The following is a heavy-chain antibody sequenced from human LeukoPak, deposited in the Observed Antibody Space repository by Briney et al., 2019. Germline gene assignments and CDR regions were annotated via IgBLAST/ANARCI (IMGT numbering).Heavy chain of an antibody. Sequence: ASVKVSCKASGGTFSSYAISWVRQAPGQGLEWMGIINPSGGSTSYAQKFQGRVTMTRDTSTSTVYMELSSLRSEDTAVYYCARDLENSSGWYSDYWGQGTLVTVSS. CDR3: ARDLENSSGWYSDY. V-gene: IGHV1-46*01. D-gene: IGHD6-19*01. CDR1: GGTFSSYA. CDR2: INPSGGST. J-gene: IGHJ4*02.